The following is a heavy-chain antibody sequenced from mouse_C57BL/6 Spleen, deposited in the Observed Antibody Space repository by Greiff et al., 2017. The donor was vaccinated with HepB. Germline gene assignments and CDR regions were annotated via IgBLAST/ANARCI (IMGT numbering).Heavy chain of an antibody. CDR3: ARETHYYGSSYNWYFDV. V-gene: IGHV1-81*01. Sequence: VQGVESGAELARPGASVKLSCKASGYTFTSYGISWVKQSTGQGLEWIGEIYPRSGNTYYNEKFKGKATLTADKSSSTAYMELRSLTSEDSAVYFCARETHYYGSSYNWYFDVWGTGTTVTVSS. CDR2: IYPRSGNT. J-gene: IGHJ1*03. CDR1: GYTFTSYG. D-gene: IGHD1-1*01.